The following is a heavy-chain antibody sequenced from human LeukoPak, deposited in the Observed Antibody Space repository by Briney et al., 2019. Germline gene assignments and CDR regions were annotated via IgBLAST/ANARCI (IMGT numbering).Heavy chain of an antibody. V-gene: IGHV3-72*01. D-gene: IGHD1-20*01. CDR2: TSNKAKSYTT. J-gene: IGHJ4*02. Sequence: GGSLRLSCAASGFTFSDHYMDWVRQAPGKGLEWVGRTSNKAKSYTTEYAASVKDRFTISRDDSKNSLYLQMNSLKTEDTAVYYCARVTGAYYFDYWGQGTLVT. CDR1: GFTFSDHY. CDR3: ARVTGAYYFDY.